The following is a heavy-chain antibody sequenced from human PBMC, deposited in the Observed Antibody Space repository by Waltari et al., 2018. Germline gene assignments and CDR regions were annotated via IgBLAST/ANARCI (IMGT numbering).Heavy chain of an antibody. CDR1: GFTFSSYA. D-gene: IGHD6-6*01. V-gene: IGHV3-30-3*01. CDR2: MSYDGSNK. CDR3: AREHSSSLDY. Sequence: QVQLVESGGGVVQPGRSLRLSCAAPGFTFSSYAMHWVRQAPGKGLEWVAVMSYDGSNKYYADSVKGRFTISRDNSKNTLYLQMNSLRAEDTAVYYCAREHSSSLDYWGQGTLVTVSS. J-gene: IGHJ4*02.